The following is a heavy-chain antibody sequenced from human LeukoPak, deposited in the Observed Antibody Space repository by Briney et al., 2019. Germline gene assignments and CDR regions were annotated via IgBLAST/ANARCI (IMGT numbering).Heavy chain of an antibody. Sequence: GGSLRLSCAASGFTFSNYAMSWVRQAPGKGLEWVSTISGSTENTYYADSVKGRFTISRDNSKNTLYLQMNSLRAEDTAVFYCARRTLFYFDYWGQGTLVTVSS. J-gene: IGHJ4*02. V-gene: IGHV3-23*01. CDR3: ARRTLFYFDY. D-gene: IGHD1-1*01. CDR2: ISGSTENT. CDR1: GFTFSNYA.